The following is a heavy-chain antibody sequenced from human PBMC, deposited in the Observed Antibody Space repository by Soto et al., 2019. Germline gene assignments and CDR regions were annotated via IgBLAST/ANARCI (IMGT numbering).Heavy chain of an antibody. CDR1: GGTFSSYA. CDR3: ARTKITMVRGVNWVNWFDP. CDR2: IIPIFGTA. V-gene: IGHV1-69*01. J-gene: IGHJ5*02. D-gene: IGHD3-10*01. Sequence: QVQLVQSGAEVKKPGSSVKVSCKASGGTFSSYAISWVRQAPGQGLEWMGGIIPIFGTANYAQKFQGRVTITADESTSTAYMELSSLRSEDTVVYYCARTKITMVRGVNWVNWFDPWGQGTLVTVSS.